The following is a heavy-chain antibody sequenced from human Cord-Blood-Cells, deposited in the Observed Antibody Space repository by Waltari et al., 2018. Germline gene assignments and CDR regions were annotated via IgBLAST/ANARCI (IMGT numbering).Heavy chain of an antibody. Sequence: SVKVSCKASGYTFTSYAMHWVRQAPGQRLEWMGWINAGNGNTKYSQKFQGRVTITRDTSASTAYMELSSRRSEDTAVYYCARVLVGATGSAFDIWGQGTMVTVSS. CDR1: GYTFTSYA. J-gene: IGHJ3*02. CDR2: INAGNGNT. CDR3: ARVLVGATGSAFDI. V-gene: IGHV1-3*01. D-gene: IGHD1-26*01.